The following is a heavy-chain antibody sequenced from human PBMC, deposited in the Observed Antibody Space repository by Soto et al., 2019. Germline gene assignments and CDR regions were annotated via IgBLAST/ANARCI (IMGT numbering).Heavy chain of an antibody. CDR3: ARRYGGTFDY. CDR2: IYYSGST. CDR1: GSSISSYY. D-gene: IGHD2-15*01. J-gene: IGHJ4*02. V-gene: IGHV4-59*08. Sequence: QVQLQESGPGLVKPSETLSLTCTVSGSSISSYYWSWIRQPPGKGLEWIGYIYYSGSTNYNPSLKSRVTISVDTSKNQFSLKLSSVTAADTAVYYCARRYGGTFDYWGQGTLVTVSS.